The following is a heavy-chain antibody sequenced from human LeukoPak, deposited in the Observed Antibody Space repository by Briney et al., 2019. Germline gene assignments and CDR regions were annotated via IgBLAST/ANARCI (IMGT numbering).Heavy chain of an antibody. J-gene: IGHJ3*02. Sequence: PSQTLSLTCTVSGGSISSGDYYWSWIRQPPGKGPEWNGYIYYSGSTYYNPSLKSRVTISVDTSKNQFSVKLSSVTAADTAVYYCARGWTYFDIWGQGTMVTVSS. D-gene: IGHD3/OR15-3a*01. CDR2: IYYSGST. CDR3: ARGWTYFDI. CDR1: GGSISSGDYY. V-gene: IGHV4-30-4*01.